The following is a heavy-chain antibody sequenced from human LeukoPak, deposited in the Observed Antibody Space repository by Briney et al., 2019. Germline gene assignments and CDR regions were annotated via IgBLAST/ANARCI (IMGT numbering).Heavy chain of an antibody. J-gene: IGHJ4*02. Sequence: PGGSLRLSCAASGFTFSSYGMHWVRQAPGKGLEWVAFIRYDGSNKYYADSVKGRFTISRDNSKNTLYLQMNSLRAEDTAVYYCAKDPCSGGSCYSDCDYWGQGTLVTVSS. CDR3: AKDPCSGGSCYSDCDY. V-gene: IGHV3-30*02. CDR2: IRYDGSNK. D-gene: IGHD2-15*01. CDR1: GFTFSSYG.